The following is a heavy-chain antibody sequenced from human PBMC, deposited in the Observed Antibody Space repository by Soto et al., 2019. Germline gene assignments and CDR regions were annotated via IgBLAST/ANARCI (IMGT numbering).Heavy chain of an antibody. D-gene: IGHD2-15*01. CDR2: ITPYNGDT. V-gene: IGHV1-18*01. Sequence: QAHLQQAGAEVKKPGASVKVSCEASGYNFATTSIAWVRQAPGQGLEWMGWITPYNGDTNYEQKLQGRVTMTTDTSTNTAHMEVRSLRSDDTAVYYCATLGPCSGGTCYSRPLDNWGQGTVVTVSS. CDR3: ATLGPCSGGTCYSRPLDN. CDR1: GYNFATTS. J-gene: IGHJ4*02.